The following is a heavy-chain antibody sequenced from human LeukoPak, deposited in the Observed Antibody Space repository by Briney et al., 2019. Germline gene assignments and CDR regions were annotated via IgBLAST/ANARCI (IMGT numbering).Heavy chain of an antibody. D-gene: IGHD4-17*01. CDR1: GASISSSSYY. J-gene: IGHJ4*02. V-gene: IGHV4-39*01. CDR2: IYYSGST. Sequence: SETLSLTCTVSGASISSSSYYWGWLRQPPGKGLEWIGSIYYSGSTYYNPSLKSRVTISVDTSKNQFSLKMNSVTAADTAVYYCARMGNPATVTADYWGQGTLVTVSS. CDR3: ARMGNPATVTADY.